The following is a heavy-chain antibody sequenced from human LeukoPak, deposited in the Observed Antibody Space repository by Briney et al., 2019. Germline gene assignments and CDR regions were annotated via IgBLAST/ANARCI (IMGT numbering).Heavy chain of an antibody. CDR1: GFTFDDYG. J-gene: IGHJ4*02. Sequence: GGSLRLSCAASGFTFDDYGMSWVRQAPGKGLEWVSGINWNGGSTVYADSVKGRFTISRDNAKNSLYLQMNSLRAEDTALYYCARGSMGIQLWLMVDYWGQGTLVTVSS. D-gene: IGHD5-18*01. CDR3: ARGSMGIQLWLMVDY. CDR2: INWNGGST. V-gene: IGHV3-20*04.